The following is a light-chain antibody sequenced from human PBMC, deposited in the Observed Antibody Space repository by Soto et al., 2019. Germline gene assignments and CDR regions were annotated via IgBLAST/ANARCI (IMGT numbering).Light chain of an antibody. CDR3: QQLNSYPREFT. J-gene: IGKJ3*01. V-gene: IGKV1-9*01. Sequence: IQLTQSPSSLSASVGDRVTITCRASQGISSYLAWYQQKPGKAPKLLIYAASTLQSGVPSRFSVSGSGTDFTLTNSSLQPEYFANYYYQQLNSYPREFTFGPGTKVDIK. CDR2: AAS. CDR1: QGISSY.